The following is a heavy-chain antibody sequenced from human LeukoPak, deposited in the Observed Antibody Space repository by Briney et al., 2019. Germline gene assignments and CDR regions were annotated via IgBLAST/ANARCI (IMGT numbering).Heavy chain of an antibody. D-gene: IGHD3-10*01. CDR2: IYYSGST. J-gene: IGHJ5*02. V-gene: IGHV4-59*01. CDR1: GGSISSYY. Sequence: SETLSLTCAVYGGSISSYYWSWIRQPPGKGLEWIGYIYYSGSTNYNPSLKSRVTISVDTSKNQFSLKLSSVTAADTAVYYCARDRYYYGSGGNWFDPWGQGTLVTVSS. CDR3: ARDRYYYGSGGNWFDP.